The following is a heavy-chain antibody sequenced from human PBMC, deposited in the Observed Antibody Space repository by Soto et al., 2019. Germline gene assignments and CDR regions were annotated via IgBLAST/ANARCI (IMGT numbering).Heavy chain of an antibody. CDR2: ISYDGSNK. CDR1: GFTFSSYG. CDR3: AKDSWGSSLNWFDP. D-gene: IGHD6-13*01. Sequence: QVQLVESGGGVVQPGRSLRLSCAASGFTFSSYGMHWVRQAPGKGLEWVAIISYDGSNKYYADSVKGRFTISRDNSKNTLYPQMNSLRAEDTAVYYCAKDSWGSSLNWFDPWGQGTLVTVSS. J-gene: IGHJ5*02. V-gene: IGHV3-30*18.